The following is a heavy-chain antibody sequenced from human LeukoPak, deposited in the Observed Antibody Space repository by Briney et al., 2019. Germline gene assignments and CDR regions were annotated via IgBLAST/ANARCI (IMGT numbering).Heavy chain of an antibody. D-gene: IGHD1-26*01. CDR2: INTNTGNP. Sequence: ASVRVSCKASGYTFTSYAMNWVRQAPGQGLEWMGWINTNTGNPTPAQGFTGRFVFSLDTSVSTAYLQISSLKAEDTAVYYCARVHYPVTYPDAFDIWGQGTMVTVSS. V-gene: IGHV7-4-1*02. CDR1: GYTFTSYA. J-gene: IGHJ3*02. CDR3: ARVHYPVTYPDAFDI.